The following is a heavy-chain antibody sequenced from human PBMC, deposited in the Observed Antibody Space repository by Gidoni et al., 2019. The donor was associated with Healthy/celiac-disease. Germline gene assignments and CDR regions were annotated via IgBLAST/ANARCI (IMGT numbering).Heavy chain of an antibody. V-gene: IGHV3-15*01. D-gene: IGHD4-17*01. CDR2: IKSKTDGGTT. J-gene: IGHJ4*02. CDR3: TTEMTTVTTSYFDY. CDR1: GFPFSHAW. Sequence: EVQLVESGGGLVKPGGSLRLSCAASGFPFSHAWMSWVRQAPGKGLEWVGRIKSKTDGGTTDYAAPVKGRFTISRDDSKNTLYLQMNSLKTEDTAVYYCTTEMTTVTTSYFDYWGQGTLVTVSS.